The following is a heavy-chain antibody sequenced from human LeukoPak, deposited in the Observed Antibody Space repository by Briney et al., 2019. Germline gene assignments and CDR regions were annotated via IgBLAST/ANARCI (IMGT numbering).Heavy chain of an antibody. Sequence: GASVKASCKASGYTFTGYYMHWVRQAPGQGLEWMGWINPNSGGTNYAQKFQGRVTMTRDTSISTAYMELSRLRSDDTAVYYCARDVWFGEFTFDYWRQGTLVTVSS. J-gene: IGHJ4*02. CDR2: INPNSGGT. V-gene: IGHV1-2*02. D-gene: IGHD3-10*01. CDR1: GYTFTGYY. CDR3: ARDVWFGEFTFDY.